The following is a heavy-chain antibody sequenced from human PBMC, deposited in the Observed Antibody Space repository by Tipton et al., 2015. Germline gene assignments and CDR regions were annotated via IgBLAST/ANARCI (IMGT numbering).Heavy chain of an antibody. D-gene: IGHD4-17*01. J-gene: IGHJ6*02. CDR3: AKVEWHGTTVTYYAMDV. CDR1: GFTFRRNA. V-gene: IGHV3-23*01. CDR2: ISGGGGST. Sequence: SLRLSCAASGFTFRRNAMTWVRQAPGKGLEWVSSISGGGGSTYYADSVKGRFTISRDNSKNTLYLQMNSLRAEDTAVYYCAKVEWHGTTVTYYAMDVWGQGATVTVSS.